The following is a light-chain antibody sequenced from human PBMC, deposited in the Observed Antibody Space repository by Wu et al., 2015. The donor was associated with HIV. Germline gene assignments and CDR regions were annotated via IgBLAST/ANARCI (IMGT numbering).Light chain of an antibody. CDR3: LQSGSSPLT. CDR2: GAS. Sequence: EIVLTQSPGTLSLSPGERATLSCRASQSVSSSYLAWYQQKPGQAPRLLIYGASSRATGIPDRFSGSGSGTDFTLTISRLEPEDFAVYYCLQSGSSPLTFGQGTRVEIK. CDR1: QSVSSSY. J-gene: IGKJ1*01. V-gene: IGKV3-20*01.